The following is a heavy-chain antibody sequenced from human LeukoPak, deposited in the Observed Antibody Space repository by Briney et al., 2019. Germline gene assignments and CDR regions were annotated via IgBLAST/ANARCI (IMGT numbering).Heavy chain of an antibody. Sequence: ASVKVSCKASGYTFTGYYMHWVRQAPGQGLEWMGWINPNSGDTNSAQKFQGRVTMTRGTSISTAYMELSGLTSDDTAVYYCARDNYVVGSGWFDPWGRGTLVTVSS. CDR2: INPNSGDT. J-gene: IGHJ5*02. V-gene: IGHV1-2*02. CDR1: GYTFTGYY. CDR3: ARDNYVVGSGWFDP. D-gene: IGHD1-26*01.